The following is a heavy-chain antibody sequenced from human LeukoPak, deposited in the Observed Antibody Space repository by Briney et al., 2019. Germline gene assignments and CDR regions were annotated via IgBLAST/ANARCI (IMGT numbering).Heavy chain of an antibody. J-gene: IGHJ4*02. CDR3: ARGTVYQLLYRSRWGVGYYFDY. V-gene: IGHV4-31*03. D-gene: IGHD2-2*02. CDR1: GDSIISGGYY. CDR2: IYYSGST. Sequence: SETLSLTCTVSGDSIISGGYYWSWIRHRPGKGLEWIGYIYYSGSTYYNPSLKSRVTISVDTSKNQFSLKLSSVTAADTAVYYCARGTVYQLLYRSRWGVGYYFDYWGQGTLVTVSS.